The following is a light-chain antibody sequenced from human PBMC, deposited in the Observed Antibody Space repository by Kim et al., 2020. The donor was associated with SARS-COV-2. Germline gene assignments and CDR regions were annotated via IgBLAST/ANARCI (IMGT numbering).Light chain of an antibody. Sequence: GQSITISCAGTSSDVGDSNYFSWYQQHPGKAPVLMIYGVSYRPSGISIRFSGSNSGNTASLTISGLQAEDEADYYCSSYTSSITVVFGGGTKVTVL. CDR1: SSDVGDSNY. J-gene: IGLJ2*01. CDR2: GVS. CDR3: SSYTSSITVV. V-gene: IGLV2-14*03.